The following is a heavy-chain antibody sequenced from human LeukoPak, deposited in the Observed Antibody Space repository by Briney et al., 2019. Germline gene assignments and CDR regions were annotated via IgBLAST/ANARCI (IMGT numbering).Heavy chain of an antibody. J-gene: IGHJ4*02. CDR1: GGSISSSSYY. CDR3: ARVGSGGAWFDF. CDR2: VYATGTT. V-gene: IGHV4-61*05. Sequence: SETLSLTCTVSGGSISSSSYYWGWIRQPPGKGLEWIAYVYATGTTNYNPSLKTRATISIDTSKNQLSLTLTSLTATDTAVYYCARVGSGGAWFDFWGQGALVSISS. D-gene: IGHD6-19*01.